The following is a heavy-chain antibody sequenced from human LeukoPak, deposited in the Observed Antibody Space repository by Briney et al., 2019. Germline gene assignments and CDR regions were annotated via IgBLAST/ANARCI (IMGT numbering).Heavy chain of an antibody. D-gene: IGHD2-8*01. V-gene: IGHV4-38-2*01. CDR1: GYSISSGYY. J-gene: IGHJ6*03. CDR3: ARGIVLMVYAPDYMDV. CDR2: IYTSGST. Sequence: PSETLSLTCAVSGYSISSGYYWGWIRQPAGKGLEWIGRIYTSGSTNYNPSLKSRVTISVDTSKNQFSLKLSSVTAADTAVYYCARGIVLMVYAPDYMDVWGKGTTVTVSS.